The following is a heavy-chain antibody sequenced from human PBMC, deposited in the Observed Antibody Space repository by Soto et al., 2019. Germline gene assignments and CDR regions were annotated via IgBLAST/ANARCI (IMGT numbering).Heavy chain of an antibody. Sequence: SETLSLTCTVSGASISSGGYYWSWIRQHPGKGLEWIANIYYSGSTYYNPSLKSRVTISIDTPKNQFSLKLSSVTAADTAVYYCAKAQAWELLFDFWGQGTLVTVSS. CDR1: GASISSGGYY. V-gene: IGHV4-31*03. CDR3: AKAQAWELLFDF. D-gene: IGHD1-26*01. J-gene: IGHJ4*02. CDR2: IYYSGST.